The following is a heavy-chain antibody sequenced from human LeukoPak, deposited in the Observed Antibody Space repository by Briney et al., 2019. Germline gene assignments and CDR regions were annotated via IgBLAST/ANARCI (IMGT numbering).Heavy chain of an antibody. V-gene: IGHV4-31*03. CDR2: IYYSGST. D-gene: IGHD3-3*01. Sequence: SETLSLTCTVSGGSIGSGGYSWSWIRQHPRKGLEWIGYIYYSGSTYYNPSLKSRVTISVDTSKNQFSLKLSSVTAADTAVYYCAREAITIFGVVQPYYYGMDVWGQGTTVTVSS. J-gene: IGHJ6*02. CDR1: GGSIGSGGYS. CDR3: AREAITIFGVVQPYYYGMDV.